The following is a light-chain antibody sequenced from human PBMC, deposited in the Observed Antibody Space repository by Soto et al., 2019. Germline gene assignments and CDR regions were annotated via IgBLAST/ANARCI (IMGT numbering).Light chain of an antibody. V-gene: IGLV2-23*01. Sequence: QSVLTQPASVSLSPGQSITISCTGASSDGGSYNLVSLYQQHPGKAPKLMIYEGSKRPSGVSNRFSGSKSGNTASLTISGLQAEDEADYYCCSYAGSSTPSYVFGTGTKSPS. CDR2: EGS. CDR1: SSDGGSYNL. CDR3: CSYAGSSTPSYV. J-gene: IGLJ1*01.